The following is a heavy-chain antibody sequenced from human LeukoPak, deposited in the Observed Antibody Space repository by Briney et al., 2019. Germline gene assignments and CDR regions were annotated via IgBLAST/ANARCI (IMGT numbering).Heavy chain of an antibody. CDR2: IENNGSNT. V-gene: IGHV3-74*01. J-gene: IGHJ3*02. CDR1: GFTLSSYL. D-gene: IGHD3-16*02. Sequence: AGGSLRLSCAASGFTLSSYLMHWVRQAPGKGLVWVSRIENNGSNTTYADSVKGRFTISRDNAKNTLYLQMNSLRAEDTAVYYCARGGYSAGFDIWGQRTMVTVSS. CDR3: ARGGYSAGFDI.